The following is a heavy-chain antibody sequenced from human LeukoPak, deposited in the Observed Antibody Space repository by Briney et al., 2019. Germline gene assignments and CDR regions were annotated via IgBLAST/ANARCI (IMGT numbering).Heavy chain of an antibody. CDR3: ARLEGNGSGTPIYGMDV. D-gene: IGHD3-10*01. CDR1: GGSISSSNW. Sequence: PSETLSLTCAVSGGSISSSNWWSWVRQPPGKGLEWIGYMYYSGGTNYNPSLKSRVTISVDTSKNRFSLKLNSVTAADTAVYYCARLEGNGSGTPIYGMDVWGQGTTVTVSS. CDR2: MYYSGGT. V-gene: IGHV4-4*02. J-gene: IGHJ6*02.